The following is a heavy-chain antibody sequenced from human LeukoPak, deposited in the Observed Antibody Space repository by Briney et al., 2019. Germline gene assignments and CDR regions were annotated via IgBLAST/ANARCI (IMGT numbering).Heavy chain of an antibody. V-gene: IGHV1-18*04. CDR2: ISGYNGDT. J-gene: IGHJ5*02. D-gene: IGHD4-11*01. CDR1: GYTFTSFG. Sequence: GASVKVSCKPSGYTFTSFGISWVRQAPGQGLEWMGWISGYNGDTNYAQNFQGRVTMTTDTSTSTAYMELRSLRSDDTAVYYCARNRVTITTMRYFDPWGQGTRVTVSS. CDR3: ARNRVTITTMRYFDP.